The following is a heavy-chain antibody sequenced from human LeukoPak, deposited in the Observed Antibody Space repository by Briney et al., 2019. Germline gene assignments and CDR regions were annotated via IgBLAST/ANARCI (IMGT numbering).Heavy chain of an antibody. J-gene: IGHJ4*02. CDR2: ISGSGDNT. CDR3: AKGSYYDSSGSFYFDY. D-gene: IGHD3-22*01. CDR1: GFTFSSYA. V-gene: IGHV3-23*01. Sequence: GSLRLSCAASGFTFSSYAMSWVRQAPGKGLEWVSGISGSGDNTYYADSVKGRFTISRDNSKNTLYVQVNSLGTEDTAAYYCAKGSYYDSSGSFYFDYWGQGTLVTVSS.